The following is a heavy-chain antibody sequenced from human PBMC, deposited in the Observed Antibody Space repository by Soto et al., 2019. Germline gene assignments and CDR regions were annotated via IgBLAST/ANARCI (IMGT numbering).Heavy chain of an antibody. CDR1: GFTFSSYG. D-gene: IGHD3-10*01. V-gene: IGHV3-33*01. J-gene: IGHJ4*01. Sequence: PGGSLRLSCAASGFTFSSYGMHWVRQAPGKGLEWVAVIWYDGSNKYYADSVKGRFTISRDNSKNTLYLQMNSLRAEDTAVYYCARDLNRITMVRGVPGYWGQEPWSPSPQ. CDR3: ARDLNRITMVRGVPGY. CDR2: IWYDGSNK.